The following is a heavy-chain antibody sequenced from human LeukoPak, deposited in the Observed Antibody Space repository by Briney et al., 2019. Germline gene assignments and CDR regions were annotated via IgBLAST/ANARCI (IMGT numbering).Heavy chain of an antibody. Sequence: PGGSLRLSCAASGLTVSSRYMSWVRQAPGKGLEWVSVIYGGQSTYYADSVKGRFTIATDNSKNTLDLQMNSPRVEDTAVYYCHRDGYWGQGTLVTVSS. CDR1: GLTVSSRY. CDR3: HRDGY. D-gene: IGHD4-17*01. J-gene: IGHJ4*02. CDR2: IYGGQST. V-gene: IGHV3-53*01.